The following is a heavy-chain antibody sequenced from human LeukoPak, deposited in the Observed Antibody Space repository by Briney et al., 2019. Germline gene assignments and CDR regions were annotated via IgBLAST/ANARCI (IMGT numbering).Heavy chain of an antibody. Sequence: PGGSLRLSFSASGFTFSCYGMHWVRQAPGKGLEWVAVISYDGSNKYYADSVKGRFTISRDNSKNTLYLQMNSLRAEDTAVYYCAKDLGYSDYWGQGTLVTVSS. CDR1: GFTFSCYG. J-gene: IGHJ4*02. CDR2: ISYDGSNK. V-gene: IGHV3-30*18. CDR3: AKDLGYSDY.